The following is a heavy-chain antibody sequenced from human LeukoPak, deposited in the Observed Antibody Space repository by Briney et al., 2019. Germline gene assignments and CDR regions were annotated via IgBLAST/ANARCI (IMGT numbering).Heavy chain of an antibody. V-gene: IGHV3-7*01. D-gene: IGHD1-26*01. CDR1: GLTFSSYW. J-gene: IGHJ4*02. CDR3: ARQYSGSYYYEASYFDY. CDR2: IKQDGSEK. Sequence: GGSLRLSCAASGLTFSSYWMSWVRQAPGKGLEWVANIKQDGSEKYYVDSVKGRFTISRDNAKNSLYLQMNSLRAEDTAVYYCARQYSGSYYYEASYFDYWGQGTLVTVSS.